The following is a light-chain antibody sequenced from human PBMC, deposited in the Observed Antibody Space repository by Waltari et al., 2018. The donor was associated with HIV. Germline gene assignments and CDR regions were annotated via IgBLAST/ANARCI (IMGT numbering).Light chain of an antibody. CDR2: GAS. J-gene: IGKJ2*01. V-gene: IGKV3-15*01. Sequence: EIVMTQSPATLSVSPGARATLSCRASQSVSSNLAWYQQRPGQAPKLLIYGASTTATGIPARFSGSGSETEFTLTISSLQSEDFAVYYCQQYNNWPPYTFGQGTKLEIK. CDR1: QSVSSN. CDR3: QQYNNWPPYT.